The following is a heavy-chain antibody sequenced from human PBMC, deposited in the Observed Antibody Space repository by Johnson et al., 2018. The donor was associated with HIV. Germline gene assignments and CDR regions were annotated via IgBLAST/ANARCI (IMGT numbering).Heavy chain of an antibody. V-gene: IGHV3-66*01. CDR1: GFTVSSNY. Sequence: VQLVESGGGVVQPGGSLRLSCAASGFTVSSNYMTWIRQAPGKGLEWVSVIYSGGSTYYTVSVTGRFNVSRDNAKNSLYLQMNSLRAEDMAVYYCARGQGGIQLWFDGFDIWGQGTMVTVSS. D-gene: IGHD5-18*01. CDR3: ARGQGGIQLWFDGFDI. CDR2: IYSGGST. J-gene: IGHJ3*02.